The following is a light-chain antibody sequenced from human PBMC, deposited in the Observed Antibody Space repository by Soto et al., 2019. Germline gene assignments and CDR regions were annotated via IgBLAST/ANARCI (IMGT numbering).Light chain of an antibody. Sequence: QSALTQPRSVSGSPGQSVTISCTGTGNDVGAYNYVSWYQQHPGRPPKLMMYDVARWPSGVPDRFSGSKSGNTASLTISGLQAEDEADYFCCSYAGGYPYIFGTGTKLTVL. CDR2: DVA. CDR3: CSYAGGYPYI. V-gene: IGLV2-11*01. CDR1: GNDVGAYNY. J-gene: IGLJ1*01.